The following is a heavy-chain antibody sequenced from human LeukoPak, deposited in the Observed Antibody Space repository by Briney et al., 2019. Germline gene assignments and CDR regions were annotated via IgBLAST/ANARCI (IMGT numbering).Heavy chain of an antibody. Sequence: SETLSLTCTVSGGSISSYYWSWIRQPPGKGLEWIGYIYYSGSTNYNPSLKSRVTISVDTSKNQFSLKLSSVTAADTAVYYCARRREGLGSYYFMVPGDAFDIWGQGTMVTVSS. V-gene: IGHV4-59*08. D-gene: IGHD3-10*01. CDR1: GGSISSYY. CDR3: ARRREGLGSYYFMVPGDAFDI. CDR2: IYYSGST. J-gene: IGHJ3*02.